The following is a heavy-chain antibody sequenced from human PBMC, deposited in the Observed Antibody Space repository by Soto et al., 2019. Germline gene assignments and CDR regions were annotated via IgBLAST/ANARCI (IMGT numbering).Heavy chain of an antibody. Sequence: QVQLVQSGAEVKKPGASVKVSCKASGYTFTTYYIHWVRQAPVQGLEWMGIINPSDGRTTYAQKFQGRVTMTRDTSTSTVYMELSSPRSEDTDVYYCARMLELSQRNYWGQGTLVTVSS. D-gene: IGHD1-7*01. CDR3: ARMLELSQRNY. J-gene: IGHJ4*02. CDR1: GYTFTTYY. CDR2: INPSDGRT. V-gene: IGHV1-46*01.